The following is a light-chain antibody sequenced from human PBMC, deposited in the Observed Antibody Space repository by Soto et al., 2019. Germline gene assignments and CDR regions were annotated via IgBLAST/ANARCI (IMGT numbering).Light chain of an antibody. V-gene: IGKV4-1*01. CDR1: QSVLYSSNNKNY. CDR3: QQYYTTPPMYT. J-gene: IGKJ2*01. Sequence: DIVMTQSPDSLAVSLGERATINCKSSQSVLYSSNNKNYFAWYQQKPGQPPKLLIYWASTRESGVPDRFSGSGSGTDFTLTISSLQAEDVAVYYCQQYYTTPPMYTFGQGTKVEIK. CDR2: WAS.